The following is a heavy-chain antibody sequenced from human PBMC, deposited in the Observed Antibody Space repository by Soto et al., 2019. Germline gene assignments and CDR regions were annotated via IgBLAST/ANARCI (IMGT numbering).Heavy chain of an antibody. V-gene: IGHV3-30*18. Sequence: GESLRLSCAASGFTFSSYAMSWVRQAPGKGLEWVAVISYDGSNKYYADSVKGRFTISRDNSKNTLYLQMNSLRAEDTAVYYCAKVRNSGSYRAYYVLDFSAQGSSVIGSS. CDR1: GFTFSSYA. CDR3: AKVRNSGSYRAYYVLDF. CDR2: ISYDGSNK. D-gene: IGHD1-26*01. J-gene: IGHJ6*02.